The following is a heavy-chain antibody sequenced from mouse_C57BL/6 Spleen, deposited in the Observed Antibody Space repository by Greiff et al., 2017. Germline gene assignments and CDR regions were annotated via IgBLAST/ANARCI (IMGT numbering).Heavy chain of an antibody. D-gene: IGHD1-1*01. Sequence: VQLQQSGAELVRPGASVKLSCTASGFNIKDDYMHWVKQRPEQGLEWIGWIDPENGDTEYASKFQGKATITADTSSNTAYLQLSSLTSEDTAVYYCTTPVVADYFDYWGQGTTLTVSS. V-gene: IGHV14-4*01. CDR3: TTPVVADYFDY. J-gene: IGHJ2*01. CDR2: IDPENGDT. CDR1: GFNIKDDY.